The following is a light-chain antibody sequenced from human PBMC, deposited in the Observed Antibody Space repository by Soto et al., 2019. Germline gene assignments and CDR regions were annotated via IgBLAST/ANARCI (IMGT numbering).Light chain of an antibody. J-gene: IGKJ1*01. Sequence: DIQMTQSPSSLSASVGDKVTITCRASQTISNYLSWYHQKPGKAPKLLIYLVSSLSSGVPSRFSGSGSGTDFTLTISSLQPEDFATYYCQQTYKTPLTFGQGNKVDIK. CDR3: QQTYKTPLT. CDR1: QTISNY. V-gene: IGKV1-39*01. CDR2: LVS.